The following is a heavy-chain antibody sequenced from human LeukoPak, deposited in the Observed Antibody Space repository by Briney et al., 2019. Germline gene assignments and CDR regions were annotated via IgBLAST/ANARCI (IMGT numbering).Heavy chain of an antibody. Sequence: SETLSLMCTASGDSISSSSYYWSWIRQPPGKGLEWIGYIYYSGSTNYNPSLKSRVTISVDTSKNQFSLKLSSVTAADTAVYYCARVVVNYDAFDIWGQGTMVTVSS. CDR3: ARVVVNYDAFDI. J-gene: IGHJ3*02. CDR2: IYYSGST. CDR1: GDSISSSSYY. D-gene: IGHD3-22*01. V-gene: IGHV4-61*01.